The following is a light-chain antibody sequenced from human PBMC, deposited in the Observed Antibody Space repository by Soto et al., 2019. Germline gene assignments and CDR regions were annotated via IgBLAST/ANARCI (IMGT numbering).Light chain of an antibody. CDR1: HCVTTN. V-gene: IGKV3-15*01. CDR2: DVS. J-gene: IGKJ5*01. Sequence: IVMTHSPATLSGSAGERAALSFRAGHCVTTNFAWYQQQSCQSPRLLIYDVSIRATGLTARFRRPGSATDFTLIISGLQSEAPAAYFCQKYNNWPFSFGSGTRLEIK. CDR3: QKYNNWPFS.